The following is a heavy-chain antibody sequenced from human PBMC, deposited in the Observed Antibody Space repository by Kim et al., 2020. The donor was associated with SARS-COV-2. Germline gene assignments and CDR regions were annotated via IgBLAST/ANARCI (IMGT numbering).Heavy chain of an antibody. D-gene: IGHD6-25*01. CDR3: VRHSNGWLFSMDV. V-gene: IGHV4-59*08. Sequence: YNPSLKSRVTISVDTSKNQFSLKLSSVTAADTAVYYCVRHSNGWLFSMDVWGQGTTVTVSS. J-gene: IGHJ6*02.